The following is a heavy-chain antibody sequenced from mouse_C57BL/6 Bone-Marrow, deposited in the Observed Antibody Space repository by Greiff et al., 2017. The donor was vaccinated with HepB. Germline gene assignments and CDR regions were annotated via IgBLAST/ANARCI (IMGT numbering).Heavy chain of an antibody. CDR2: ISSGSSTI. J-gene: IGHJ3*01. CDR3: ARKDYGSSYGAY. CDR1: GFTFSDYG. Sequence: EVNVVESGGGLVKPGGSLKLSCAASGFTFSDYGMHWVRQAPEKGLEWVAYISSGSSTIYYADTVKGRFTISRDNAKNTLFLQMTSLRSEDTAMYYCARKDYGSSYGAYWGQGTLVTVSA. V-gene: IGHV5-17*01. D-gene: IGHD1-1*01.